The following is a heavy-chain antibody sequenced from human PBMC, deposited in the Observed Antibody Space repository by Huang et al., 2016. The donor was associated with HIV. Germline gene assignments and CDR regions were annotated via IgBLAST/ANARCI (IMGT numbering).Heavy chain of an antibody. CDR3: AREFVIFGAPLWPAY. CDR1: GYSFTTYA. Sequence: QVQLVQSGAEVKKPGASVKVSCKASGYSFTTYALHWVRRAPGHRLEWMGWINPGNGNTNYSQKFQGRVTITRDTSASTVYMEVSSLTFEDTAVYYCAREFVIFGAPLWPAYWGQGTLISVSS. D-gene: IGHD2-21*01. CDR2: INPGNGNT. V-gene: IGHV1-3*01. J-gene: IGHJ4*02.